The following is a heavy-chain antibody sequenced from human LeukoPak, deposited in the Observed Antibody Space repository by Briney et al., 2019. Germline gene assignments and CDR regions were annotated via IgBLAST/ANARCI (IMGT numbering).Heavy chain of an antibody. CDR1: GFTFSSYG. Sequence: PGRSLRLSCAASGFTFSSYGMHWVRQAPGKGLEWVAVIWYDGSNKYYADSVKGRFTISRDNSKNTLYLQMNSLRAEDTAVYYCARDPGVGATTDYFDYWGQGTLVTVSS. D-gene: IGHD1-26*01. J-gene: IGHJ4*02. CDR2: IWYDGSNK. V-gene: IGHV3-33*01. CDR3: ARDPGVGATTDYFDY.